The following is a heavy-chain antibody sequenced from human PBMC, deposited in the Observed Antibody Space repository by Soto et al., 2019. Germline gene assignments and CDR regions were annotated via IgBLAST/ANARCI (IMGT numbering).Heavy chain of an antibody. D-gene: IGHD1-26*01. Sequence: QVQLQQWGAGLLKPSETLALTCAVYGGSFNVYYWTWMRQPPGKGLERIGEINRSGSTNYNPSLKSRVTISIDTSKIQFSLTLSSVTAADTAIYYCARGPSVGAFFDFWGQGSQVTVSP. CDR1: GGSFNVYY. V-gene: IGHV4-34*01. CDR2: INRSGST. CDR3: ARGPSVGAFFDF. J-gene: IGHJ4*02.